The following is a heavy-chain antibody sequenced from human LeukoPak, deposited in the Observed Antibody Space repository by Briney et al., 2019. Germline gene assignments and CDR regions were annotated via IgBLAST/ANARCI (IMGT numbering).Heavy chain of an antibody. CDR2: ISAYNGNT. CDR3: ARALYYYDSSGYTADY. Sequence: ASVKVSCKASGYTFTDYYMHWVRQAPGQGLEWMGWISAYNGNTNYAQKLQGRVTMTTDTSTSTAYMELRSLRSDDTAVYYCARALYYYDSSGYTADYWGQGTLVTVSS. J-gene: IGHJ4*02. CDR1: GYTFTDYY. D-gene: IGHD3-22*01. V-gene: IGHV1-18*04.